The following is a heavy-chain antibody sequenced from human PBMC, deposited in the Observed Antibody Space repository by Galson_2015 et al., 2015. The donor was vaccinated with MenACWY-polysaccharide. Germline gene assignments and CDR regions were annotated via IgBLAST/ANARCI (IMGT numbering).Heavy chain of an antibody. CDR3: TRDRPLDY. Sequence: SLRLSCAASGFNFGDYAMAWFRQAPGKGLEWIGFIRTNADGGATNYAASVRGRFTISRDDSRSIAYLEMNSLITEDTAVYFCTRDRPLDYWGQGTLVSVSS. J-gene: IGHJ4*02. CDR1: GFNFGDYA. CDR2: IRTNADGGAT. V-gene: IGHV3-49*03.